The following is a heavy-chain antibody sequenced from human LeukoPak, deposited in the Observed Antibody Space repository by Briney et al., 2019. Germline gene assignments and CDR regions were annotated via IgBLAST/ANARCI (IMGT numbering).Heavy chain of an antibody. CDR1: GYTFTSYG. CDR3: ARNTGLFGVVKSFDV. V-gene: IGHV1-18*01. D-gene: IGHD3-3*01. J-gene: IGHJ4*02. Sequence: ASVKVSCKASGYTFTSYGISWVRQAPGQGLEWMGWISAYNGNTNYAQKLQGRVTMTTDTSTSTAYMELRSLRSDDTAVYYCARNTGLFGVVKSFDVWGQGTLVTVSS. CDR2: ISAYNGNT.